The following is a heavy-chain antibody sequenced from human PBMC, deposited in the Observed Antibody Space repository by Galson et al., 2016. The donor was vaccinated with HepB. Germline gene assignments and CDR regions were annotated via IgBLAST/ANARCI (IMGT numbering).Heavy chain of an antibody. CDR3: ASDPRLRYNQFWRGYAAYSYGLDV. CDR2: IWYDASNK. J-gene: IGHJ6*02. V-gene: IGHV3-33*01. CDR1: GFTFSNYG. D-gene: IGHD3-3*01. Sequence: SLRLSCAASGFTFSNYGMHWFRRAPGKGLEWVAVIWYDASNKYYEDSVKGRFTISRDNSKITLSLQMNSLRVEDTAVYYCASDPRLRYNQFWRGYAAYSYGLDVWGQGTTVTVSS.